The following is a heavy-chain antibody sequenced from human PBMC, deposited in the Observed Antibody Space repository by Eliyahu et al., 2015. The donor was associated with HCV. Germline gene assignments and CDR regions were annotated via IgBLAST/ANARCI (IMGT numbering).Heavy chain of an antibody. V-gene: IGHV3-7*01. J-gene: IGHJ4*02. CDR1: RFXFSTYW. D-gene: IGHD1-1*01. CDR3: ASLDTTMTNPLFAS. CDR2: IKQDGSGE. Sequence: EVQLVESGGGLVQPGGSLRLSCAAPRFXFSTYWMSWVRQAPGKGLEWVACIKQDGSGERYVDSVKGRFTISSDSAKNSVFLQMNSLRVEDTAVYYCASLDTTMTNPLFASWGQGTLVTVSS.